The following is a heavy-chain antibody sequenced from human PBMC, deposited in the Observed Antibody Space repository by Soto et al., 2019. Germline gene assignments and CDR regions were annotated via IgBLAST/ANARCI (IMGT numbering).Heavy chain of an antibody. J-gene: IGHJ4*02. V-gene: IGHV4-34*01. D-gene: IGHD7-27*01. CDR3: ARGRNRGFPFDY. CDR1: GGSFSGYF. CDR2: ISHIGST. Sequence: PSETLSLTCAVQGGSFSGYFWNWIRQPPGKGLEWIGEISHIGSTNYNPSLKSRVTISVDTSKSQFSLKVRSVTAADTAVYYCARGRNRGFPFDYWGQGNLVTVSS.